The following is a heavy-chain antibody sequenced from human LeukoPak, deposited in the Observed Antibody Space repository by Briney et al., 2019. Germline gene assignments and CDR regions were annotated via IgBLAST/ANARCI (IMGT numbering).Heavy chain of an antibody. CDR2: INPSGGST. Sequence: ASVKVSFKASGYTFTSYYMHWVRQAPGQGLEWMGIINPSGGSTIYAQKFQGRVTMTEDTSTDTAYMELSSLRSEDTAVYYCAINYGSGSYYNVGAFDYWGQGTLVTVSS. CDR3: AINYGSGSYYNVGAFDY. J-gene: IGHJ4*02. V-gene: IGHV1-46*01. D-gene: IGHD3-10*01. CDR1: GYTFTSYY.